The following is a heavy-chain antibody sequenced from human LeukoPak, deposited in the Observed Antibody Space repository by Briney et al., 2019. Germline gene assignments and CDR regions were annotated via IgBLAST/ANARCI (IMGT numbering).Heavy chain of an antibody. J-gene: IGHJ3*02. CDR1: GGSISTGDYY. D-gene: IGHD3-10*01. Sequence: SQTLSLTCTVSGGSISTGDYYWSWIRQSPGKGLEWIGYIYYRGRTYYNPSLKSRVSISVDRSKNQFSLKLSSVTAADTAVYYCARADYYGSGIRAFDIWGQGTMVTVSS. CDR3: ARADYYGSGIRAFDI. CDR2: IYYRGRT. V-gene: IGHV4-30-4*01.